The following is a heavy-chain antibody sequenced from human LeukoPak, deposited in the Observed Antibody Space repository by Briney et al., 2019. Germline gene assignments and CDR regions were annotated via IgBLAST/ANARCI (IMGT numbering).Heavy chain of an antibody. CDR3: ARADYDSGFSDY. D-gene: IGHD3-22*01. V-gene: IGHV4-59*01. CDR1: GGSISSYY. Sequence: MASETLSLTCTVSGGSISSYYWSWIRQPPGKGRDWIGYIYYSGSTNYNPSLKSRVTISVDTSKNQFSLKLSSVTAADTAVYYCARADYDSGFSDYWGQGTLVTVSS. CDR2: IYYSGST. J-gene: IGHJ4*02.